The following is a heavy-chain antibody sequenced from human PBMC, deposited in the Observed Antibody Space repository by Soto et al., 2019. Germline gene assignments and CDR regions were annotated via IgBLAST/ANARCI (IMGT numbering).Heavy chain of an antibody. CDR3: AKVSLVTTVIYDY. CDR1: GFTFSSYA. CDR2: ISGSGGST. Sequence: EVQLLESGGGLVQPGGSLRLSCAASGFTFSSYAMSWVRQAPGKGLEWVSAISGSGGSTYYADSVKGRFTISRDNSKNTLYLQMNSLRAEDTAVYDCAKVSLVTTVIYDYWGQGTLVTVSS. V-gene: IGHV3-23*01. J-gene: IGHJ4*02. D-gene: IGHD4-17*01.